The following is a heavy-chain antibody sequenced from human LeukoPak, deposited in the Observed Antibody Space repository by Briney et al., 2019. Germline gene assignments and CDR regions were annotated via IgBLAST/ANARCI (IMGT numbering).Heavy chain of an antibody. CDR1: GYTFTSYD. V-gene: IGHV1-8*02. CDR3: ARARGSGRITMVRRNYYYYYYMDV. Sequence: ASVKVSCKASGYTFTSYDINWVRQATGHALEWMGWMNPNSCNTGYAQKFQGRVTMTRNTSISTAYMELSSLRSEDTAVYYCARARGSGRITMVRRNYYYYYYMDVWGKGTTVTISS. D-gene: IGHD3-10*01. CDR2: MNPNSCNT. J-gene: IGHJ6*03.